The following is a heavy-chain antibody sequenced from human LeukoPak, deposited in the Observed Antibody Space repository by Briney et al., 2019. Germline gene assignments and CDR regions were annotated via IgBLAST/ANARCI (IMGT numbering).Heavy chain of an antibody. CDR2: IHTSGST. D-gene: IGHD2-2*01. CDR3: ARDPASLPNDAFDI. Sequence: SETLSLTCTVSGGSISSYYWSRIRQPAGEGLGWIGRIHTSGSTNYHPSRKSRVTVSVDTYKKQFSLKVTSVTAADTAVYYCARDPASLPNDAFDIWGQGTMVTVSS. CDR1: GGSISSYY. V-gene: IGHV4-4*07. J-gene: IGHJ3*02.